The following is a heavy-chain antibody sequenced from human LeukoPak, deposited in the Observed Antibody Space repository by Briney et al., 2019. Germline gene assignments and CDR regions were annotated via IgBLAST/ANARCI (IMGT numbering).Heavy chain of an antibody. D-gene: IGHD2-15*01. Sequence: SETPSLTCTVSGGSISSGDYYWSWIRQPPGKGLEWIGYIYYSGSTYYNPSLKSRVTISVDTSKNQFSLKLSSVTAADTAVYYCAREDIAGAFDIWGQGTMVTVSS. CDR2: IYYSGST. CDR1: GGSISSGDYY. V-gene: IGHV4-30-4*08. J-gene: IGHJ3*02. CDR3: AREDIAGAFDI.